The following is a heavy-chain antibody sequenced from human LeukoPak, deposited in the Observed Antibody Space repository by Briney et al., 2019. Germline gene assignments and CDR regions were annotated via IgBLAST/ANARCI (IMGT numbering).Heavy chain of an antibody. Sequence: PGGSLRLSCAASGFTFSSYSMNWVRQAPGKGLEWVSYISSSSSTIYYADSVKGRFTTSRDNAKNSLYLQMNSLRAEDTAVYYCAREEWLRFNGYWGQGTLVTVSS. CDR3: AREEWLRFNGY. J-gene: IGHJ4*02. CDR1: GFTFSSYS. D-gene: IGHD5-12*01. CDR2: ISSSSSTI. V-gene: IGHV3-48*01.